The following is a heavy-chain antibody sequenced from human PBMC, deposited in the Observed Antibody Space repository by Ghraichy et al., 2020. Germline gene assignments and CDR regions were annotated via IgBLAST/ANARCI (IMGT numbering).Heavy chain of an antibody. V-gene: IGHV3-9*01. J-gene: IGHJ2*01. CDR1: GFTFDDYA. D-gene: IGHD6-13*01. CDR3: AKAQLVLGPSYWYFDL. CDR2: ISWNSGSI. Sequence: GGSLRLSCAASGFTFDDYAMHWVRQAPGKGLEWVSGISWNSGSIGYADSVKGRFTISRDNAKNSLYLQMNSLRAEDTALYYCAKAQLVLGPSYWYFDLWGRGTLVTVSS.